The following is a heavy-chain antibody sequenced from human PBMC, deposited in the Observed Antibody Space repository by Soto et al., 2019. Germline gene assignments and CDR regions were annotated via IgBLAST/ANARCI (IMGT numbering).Heavy chain of an antibody. CDR1: GFTFSSYD. V-gene: IGHV3-13*01. CDR3: ARGLTGESNWSFDL. Sequence: GGSLRLSCAASGFTFSSYDMHWVRQATGKGLEWVSAIGTAGDTYYPGSVKGRFTISRENAKNSLYLQMNSLRAGDTAVYYCARGLTGESNWSFDLWGRGTLVTVSS. J-gene: IGHJ2*01. CDR2: IGTAGDT. D-gene: IGHD7-27*01.